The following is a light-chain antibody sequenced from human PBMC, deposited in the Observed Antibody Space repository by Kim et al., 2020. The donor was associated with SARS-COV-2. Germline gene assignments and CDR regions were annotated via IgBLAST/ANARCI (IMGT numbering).Light chain of an antibody. CDR3: SSYATSRSYV. CDR2: DVN. J-gene: IGLJ1*01. V-gene: IGLV2-14*03. CDR1: SSDVGTYNY. Sequence: QSALTQPTSVSGSPGQSITISCTGTSSDVGTYNYVSWYQQYPGKAPNLMIYDVNKRPSGVSNRFSGSKSGNTASLTISGLQAEDEADYYCSSYATSRSYVFGTGTKVTVL.